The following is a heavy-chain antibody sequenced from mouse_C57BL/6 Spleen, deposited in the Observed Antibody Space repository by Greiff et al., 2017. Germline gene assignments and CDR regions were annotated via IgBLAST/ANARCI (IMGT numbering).Heavy chain of an antibody. CDR1: GYTFTSYW. CDR2: IDPSDSYT. Sequence: VQLQQPGAELVMPGASVKLSCKASGYTFTSYWMHWVKQRPGQGLEWIGEIDPSDSYTNYNQKFKGKSTLTVDKSSSTAYMQLSSLTSEDSAVYYCARRGLASAWFAYWGQGTLVTVSA. J-gene: IGHJ3*01. CDR3: ARRGLASAWFAY. D-gene: IGHD3-1*01. V-gene: IGHV1-69*01.